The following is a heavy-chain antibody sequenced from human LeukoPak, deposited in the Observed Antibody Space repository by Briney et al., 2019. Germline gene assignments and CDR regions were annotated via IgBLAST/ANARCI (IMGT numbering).Heavy chain of an antibody. J-gene: IGHJ4*02. CDR3: ARVGPAARRTYYFDY. Sequence: PSETLSLTCTVSGGSISSSSYYWSWIRQPLGKGLEWIGYIYYSGSTNYNPALKSRVTISVDTSKNQFSLKLSSVTAADTAVYYCARVGPAARRTYYFDYWGQGTLVTVSS. D-gene: IGHD2-2*01. CDR2: IYYSGST. V-gene: IGHV4-61*01. CDR1: GGSISSSSYY.